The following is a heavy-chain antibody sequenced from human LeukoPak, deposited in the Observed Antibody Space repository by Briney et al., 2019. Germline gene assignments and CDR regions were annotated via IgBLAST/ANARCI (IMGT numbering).Heavy chain of an antibody. CDR1: GGSIRSGDYY. J-gene: IGHJ4*02. D-gene: IGHD2-2*01. Sequence: PSQTLSLTCSVSGGSIRSGDYYWGWLRQPPGKGLESIGHIYYSGNAYYNPSLKSTITITVATSKDQFSLELTSVTAADTAMYYCARARGRVDDVAVVTAYFDYWGRGTLVTVSS. V-gene: IGHV4-30-4*08. CDR3: ARARGRVDDVAVVTAYFDY. CDR2: IYYSGNA.